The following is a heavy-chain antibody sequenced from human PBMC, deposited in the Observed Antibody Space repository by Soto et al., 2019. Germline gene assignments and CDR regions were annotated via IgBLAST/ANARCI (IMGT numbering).Heavy chain of an antibody. D-gene: IGHD3-3*01. CDR3: ARSGVLRLLGTPLNSLHSFDY. CDR2: IYYSGST. V-gene: IGHV4-31*03. J-gene: IGHJ4*02. Sequence: SETLSLTCTVSGGSISSGGYYWSWIRQHPGKGLEWIGYIYYSGSTYYNPSLKSRVTISVDTSKNQFSLKLSSVTAADTAVYYCARSGVLRLLGTPLNSLHSFDYWGQGTLVTVSS. CDR1: GGSISSGGYY.